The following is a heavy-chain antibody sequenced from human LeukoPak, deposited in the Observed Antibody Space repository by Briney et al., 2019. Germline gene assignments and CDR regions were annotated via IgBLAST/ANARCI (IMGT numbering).Heavy chain of an antibody. CDR2: ISGSGGST. Sequence: GGSLRLSCAASGLTFSNHWMKWVRQAPGKGLEWVSAISGSGGSTYYADSVKGRFTISRDNSKNTLYLQMNSLRAEDTAVYYCAKGGDGYNGRYYFDYWGQGTLVTVSS. D-gene: IGHD5-24*01. CDR3: AKGGDGYNGRYYFDY. CDR1: GLTFSNHW. V-gene: IGHV3-23*01. J-gene: IGHJ4*02.